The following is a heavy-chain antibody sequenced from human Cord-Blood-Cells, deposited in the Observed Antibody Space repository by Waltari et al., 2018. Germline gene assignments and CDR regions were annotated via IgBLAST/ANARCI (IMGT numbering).Heavy chain of an antibody. CDR1: GGSFSGSY. CDR2: INHSGST. CDR3: ARGRGSSSSFPGYYFDY. J-gene: IGHJ4*02. V-gene: IGHV4-34*01. Sequence: QVQLQQWGAGLLKPSETLSLTCAVSGGSFSGSYWSWLRQPPGKGLEWIGEINHSGSTNYNPSLKSRVTISVDTSKNQFSLKLSSVTAADTAVYYCARGRGSSSSFPGYYFDYWGQGTLVTVSS. D-gene: IGHD6-6*01.